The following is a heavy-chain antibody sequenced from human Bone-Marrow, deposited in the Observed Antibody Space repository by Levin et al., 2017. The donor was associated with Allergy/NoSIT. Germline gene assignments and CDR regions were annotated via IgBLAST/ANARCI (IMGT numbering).Heavy chain of an antibody. J-gene: IGHJ5*02. CDR3: ARRTDSNHPPGWFDP. D-gene: IGHD4-11*01. Sequence: GGSLRLSCKGSGYSFTSYWIGWVRQMPGKGLEWMGIIYPGDSDTRYSPSFQGQVTISADKSISTAYLQWSSLKASDTAMYYCARRTDSNHPPGWFDPWGQGTLVTVSS. V-gene: IGHV5-51*01. CDR1: GYSFTSYW. CDR2: IYPGDSDT.